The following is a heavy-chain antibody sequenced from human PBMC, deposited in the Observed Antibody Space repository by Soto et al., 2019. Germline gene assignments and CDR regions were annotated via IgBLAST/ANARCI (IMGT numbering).Heavy chain of an antibody. CDR2: ISGSVGIT. CDR3: EKVVVASISFFES. Sequence: VVSLRLACASSVFAFISYAISLFLQAPGKWLEWVSGISGSVGITYYADSVKGRLTISRDNSKNRLFLKMNSLRAYDTAVYYCEKVVVASISFFESWGTATMVHVSS. CDR1: VFAFISYA. J-gene: IGHJ5*02. V-gene: IGHV3-23*01. D-gene: IGHD2-15*01.